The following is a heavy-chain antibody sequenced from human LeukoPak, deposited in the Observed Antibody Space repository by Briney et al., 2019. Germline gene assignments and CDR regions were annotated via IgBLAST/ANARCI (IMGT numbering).Heavy chain of an antibody. J-gene: IGHJ4*02. V-gene: IGHV3-30*02. CDR1: GFTFSNYG. CDR2: IRYDGSHK. Sequence: GGSLRLSCAASGFTFSNYGMHWVRQAPGKGLEWVAFIRYDGSHKYYADPVKGRFTISRDNSKNTLYLQMNSLRAEDTAVYYCATQNLPFSRNYYLDYWGQGTLVTVSS. CDR3: ATQNLPFSRNYYLDY. D-gene: IGHD3-10*01.